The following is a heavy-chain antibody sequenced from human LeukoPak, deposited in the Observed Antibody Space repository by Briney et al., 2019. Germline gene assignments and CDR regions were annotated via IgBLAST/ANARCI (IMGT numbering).Heavy chain of an antibody. Sequence: GASVKVSCKASGGTFSSYAISWVRQAPGQGLEWMGGIIPIFGTANYAQKFQGRVTITADKSTSTAYMELSSLRSEDTAVYYCASTETAMVTNYYYYYMDVWGKGTTVTVSS. CDR3: ASTETAMVTNYYYYYMDV. J-gene: IGHJ6*03. D-gene: IGHD5-18*01. CDR2: IIPIFGTA. V-gene: IGHV1-69*06. CDR1: GGTFSSYA.